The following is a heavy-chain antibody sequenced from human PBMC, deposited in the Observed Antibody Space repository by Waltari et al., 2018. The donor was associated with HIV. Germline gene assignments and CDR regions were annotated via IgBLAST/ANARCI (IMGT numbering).Heavy chain of an antibody. CDR2: MKSRSSYI. V-gene: IGHV3-21*06. D-gene: IGHD4-17*01. CDR1: GFTYSSYS. Sequence: EVRIMQSGGGLVKPGGSLRLSCHVSGFTYSSYSMNWVLQIPGKGRWWVSLMKSRSSYIFYSDSVKGRFTIARDNANFSLYLQVNDVRDDDTAIYYCTRANGPSDYWGQGVPVTVSS. CDR3: TRANGPSDY. J-gene: IGHJ4*02.